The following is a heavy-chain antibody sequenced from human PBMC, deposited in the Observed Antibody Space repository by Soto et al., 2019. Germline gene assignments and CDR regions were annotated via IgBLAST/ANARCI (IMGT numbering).Heavy chain of an antibody. CDR3: ARDAVPGYAEYHLDY. CDR1: GGTFSSYA. J-gene: IGHJ4*02. CDR2: IIPILGTA. D-gene: IGHD5-12*01. Sequence: QVQLVQSGAEVKKPGSSVKVSCKASGGTFSSYAISWVRQAPGQGLEWMGGIIPILGTAKYAQKIQGRVTITADESTSTAYLELSSLRSEDTAVYYCARDAVPGYAEYHLDYWGQGTLVTVSS. V-gene: IGHV1-69*12.